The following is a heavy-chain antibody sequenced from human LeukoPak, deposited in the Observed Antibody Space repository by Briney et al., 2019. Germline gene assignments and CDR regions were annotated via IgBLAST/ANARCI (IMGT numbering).Heavy chain of an antibody. CDR1: GYTFTSYG. CDR3: ARDLGGFGPSDC. Sequence: ASMKVSCKASGYTFTSYGISWLRQAPGQGLEWMGWISAYNGNTNYAQKLQGRVTMTTDTSTSTAYMELRSLRSDDTAVYYCARDLGGFGPSDCWGQGTLVTVSS. J-gene: IGHJ4*02. CDR2: ISAYNGNT. V-gene: IGHV1-18*01. D-gene: IGHD3-10*01.